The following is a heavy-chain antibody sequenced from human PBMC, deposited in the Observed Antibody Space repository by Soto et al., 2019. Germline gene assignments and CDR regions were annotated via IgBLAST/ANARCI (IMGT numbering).Heavy chain of an antibody. V-gene: IGHV3-21*01. J-gene: IGHJ4*02. D-gene: IGHD5-12*01. CDR2: ISSSSSYI. CDR3: ARDPEMATITGDY. Sequence: EVQLVESGGGLVKPGGSLRLSCAASGFTFSSYSMNWVRQAPGKGLEWVSSISSSSSYIYYADSVKGRFTISRDNAKNSLSLQMNSLRAEDTAVYYCARDPEMATITGDYWGQGTLVTVSS. CDR1: GFTFSSYS.